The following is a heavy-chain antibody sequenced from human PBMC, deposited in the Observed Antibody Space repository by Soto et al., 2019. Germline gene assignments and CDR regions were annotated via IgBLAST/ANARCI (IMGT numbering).Heavy chain of an antibody. CDR2: ISAYNGNT. V-gene: IGHV1-18*01. Sequence: QVQLVQSGAEVKKPGASVKVSCKASGYTFTSYGITWVRQAPGQGLEWMGWISAYNGNTKYAQKFQGRVTMTTDTSTSRAYMELRGLRSDDTAVYHCARDQGAQIVDSWGQGTLVTVSS. CDR1: GYTFTSYG. J-gene: IGHJ4*02. D-gene: IGHD1-26*01. CDR3: ARDQGAQIVDS.